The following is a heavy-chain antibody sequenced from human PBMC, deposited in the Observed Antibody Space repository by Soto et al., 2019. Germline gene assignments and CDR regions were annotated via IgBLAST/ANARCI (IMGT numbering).Heavy chain of an antibody. Sequence: PEETLSLTCTVSGGSISSYYWSWIRQPPGKGLEWIGYIYYSGSTNYNPSLKSRVTIPVDTSKNQFSLKLSSVTAADTAVYYCASGAAAGGNYGMDVWGQGTTVTSP. D-gene: IGHD6-13*01. CDR1: GGSISSYY. CDR3: ASGAAAGGNYGMDV. V-gene: IGHV4-59*01. CDR2: IYYSGST. J-gene: IGHJ6*02.